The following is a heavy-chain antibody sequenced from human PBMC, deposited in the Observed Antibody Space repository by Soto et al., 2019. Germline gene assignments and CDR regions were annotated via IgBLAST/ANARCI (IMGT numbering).Heavy chain of an antibody. Sequence: SETLSLTCTVSGGSISSYYWSWIRQPPGKGLEWIGYFYYSGSTNYNPSLKSRVTISVDTSKNQLSLEMSSVTAADTAVYYCARAPSLRYIAAKPLGLDVGGQASTVTV. V-gene: IGHV4-59*01. CDR1: GGSISSYY. D-gene: IGHD6-25*01. CDR2: FYYSGST. J-gene: IGHJ6*02. CDR3: ARAPSLRYIAAKPLGLDV.